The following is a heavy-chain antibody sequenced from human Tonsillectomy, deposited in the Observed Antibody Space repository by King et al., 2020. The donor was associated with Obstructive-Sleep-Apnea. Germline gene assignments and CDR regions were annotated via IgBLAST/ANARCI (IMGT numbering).Heavy chain of an antibody. CDR2: ISSSSSTR. J-gene: IGHJ4*02. CDR3: ARNPEYSSSWSGYYFDY. Sequence: VQLVESGGGLVQPGGSLRLSCAASGFTFSSYSMNWVRQAPGKGLEWVSYISSSSSTRYYADSVKGRITISRDNAKKSLYLQMNSLRAEETAVYYCARNPEYSSSWSGYYFDYWGQGTLVTVSS. V-gene: IGHV3-48*04. D-gene: IGHD6-13*01. CDR1: GFTFSSYS.